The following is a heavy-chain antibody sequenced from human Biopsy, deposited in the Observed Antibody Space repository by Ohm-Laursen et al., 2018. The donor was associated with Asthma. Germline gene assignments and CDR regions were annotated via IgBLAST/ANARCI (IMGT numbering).Heavy chain of an antibody. CDR3: ARAVDYSHYYGIDV. D-gene: IGHD3-10*01. J-gene: IGHJ6*02. CDR2: ISVYNGNT. Sequence: VASVKLSCKDSGYTFNSAGITWVRQAPGQGLEWLGWISVYNGNTKVAQKLQDRVTMITGTSTSTAYMELRSLRSDDTAVFFCARAVDYSHYYGIDVWGQGTTVTVS. V-gene: IGHV1-18*01. CDR1: GYTFNSAG.